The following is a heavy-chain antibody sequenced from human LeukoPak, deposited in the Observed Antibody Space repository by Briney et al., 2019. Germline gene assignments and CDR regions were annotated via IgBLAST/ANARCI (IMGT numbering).Heavy chain of an antibody. V-gene: IGHV1-18*01. J-gene: IGHJ4*02. CDR2: ISAYNGNT. D-gene: IGHD5-12*01. CDR3: ARGRDGYNPTADY. Sequence: ASVKVSCKASGYTFSNYGISWVRQAPGQGLEWMGWISAYNGNTVYAQKVQGRVTVTTDTSTSTAYMELRSLRSDDTAVYYCARGRDGYNPTADYWGQGTLVTVSS. CDR1: GYTFSNYG.